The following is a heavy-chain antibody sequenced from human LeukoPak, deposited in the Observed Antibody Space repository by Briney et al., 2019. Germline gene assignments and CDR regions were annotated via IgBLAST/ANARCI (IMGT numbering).Heavy chain of an antibody. V-gene: IGHV3-21*01. CDR3: AREEETYYYDSSGPDY. CDR2: ISSSSSYI. CDR1: GFTFSSYS. Sequence: GGSLRLSCAASGFTFSSYSMNWVRQAPGKGLEWVSSISSSSSYIYYADSVKGRFTISRDNAKNSLYLQMNSLRAEDTAVYYCAREEETYYYDSSGPDYWGQGTLVTVSS. D-gene: IGHD3-22*01. J-gene: IGHJ4*02.